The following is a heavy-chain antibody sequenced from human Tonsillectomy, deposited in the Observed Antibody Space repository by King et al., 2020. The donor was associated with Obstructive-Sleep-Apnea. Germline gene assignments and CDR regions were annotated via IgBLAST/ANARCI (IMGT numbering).Heavy chain of an antibody. CDR3: ARDVASDEAWFDP. V-gene: IGHV1-2*02. J-gene: IGHJ5*02. CDR2: IHPNSGDT. D-gene: IGHD2-21*01. Sequence: QLVQSGAEVKKPGASVKVSCKASGYTFTGYYIHWGRQSPGQGLEWIGWIHPNSGDTNYAQKFQVRVTMTRDTSISTAYMELSRRRADDTAVYYCARDVASDEAWFDPWGQGTLVTVSS. CDR1: GYTFTGYY.